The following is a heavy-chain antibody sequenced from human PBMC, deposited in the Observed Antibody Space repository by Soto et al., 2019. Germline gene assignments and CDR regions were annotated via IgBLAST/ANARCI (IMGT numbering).Heavy chain of an antibody. D-gene: IGHD6-13*01. J-gene: IGHJ5*02. CDR2: ISSSSSYI. Sequence: GGSLRLSCAASGFSFSSYSMNWVRQAPGKGLEWVSSISSSSSYIYYADSVKGRFTISRDNAKNSLYLQMNSLRAEDTAVYYCAGARGGSSSWYRGWFDPWGQGTLVTVSS. CDR3: AGARGGSSSWYRGWFDP. V-gene: IGHV3-21*01. CDR1: GFSFSSYS.